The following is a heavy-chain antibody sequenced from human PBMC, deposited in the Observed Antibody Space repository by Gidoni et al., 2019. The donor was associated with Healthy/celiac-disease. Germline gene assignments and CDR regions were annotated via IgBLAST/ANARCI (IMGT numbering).Heavy chain of an antibody. Sequence: QVQLVESGGGVVQPGRSLRLSCAASGFPFSSYGMHWVRQAPGKGLEWVAVISYDGSNKYYADSVKGRFTISRDNSKNTLYLQMNSLRAEDTAVYYCAKGPSGSYWGQGTMVTVSS. CDR2: ISYDGSNK. CDR1: GFPFSSYG. D-gene: IGHD1-26*01. V-gene: IGHV3-30*18. J-gene: IGHJ3*01. CDR3: AKGPSGSY.